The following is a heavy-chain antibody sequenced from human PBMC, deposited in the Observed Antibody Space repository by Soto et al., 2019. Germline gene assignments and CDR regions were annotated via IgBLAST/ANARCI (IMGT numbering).Heavy chain of an antibody. D-gene: IGHD3-16*01. J-gene: IGHJ4*02. CDR3: ARSLGGGHWDY. V-gene: IGHV3-48*02. CDR2: ITSNTRTI. Sequence: EVQLVESGGGVVQPGGSLRLSCAASGFTVSNYDMVWVRQAPGKGLEWVSFITSNTRTINYVDAVKGRFTISRDNAKNALNLQVNSLRDEDTAVYYCARSLGGGHWDYWGPGTLVTVSS. CDR1: GFTVSNYD.